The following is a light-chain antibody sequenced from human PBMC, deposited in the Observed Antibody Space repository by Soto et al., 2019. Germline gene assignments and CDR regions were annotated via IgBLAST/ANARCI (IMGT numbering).Light chain of an antibody. CDR3: QVWYSSSDHVV. CDR1: NIGSKS. Sequence: SYELTQPPSVSVAPGKTARINCGGNNIGSKSVHWYQQKPGQAPVLVIYYDSDRPSGIPERFSGSNSGNTATLTISRVEAGDEADYYCQVWYSSSDHVVFGGGTKLTVL. CDR2: YDS. V-gene: IGLV3-21*04. J-gene: IGLJ2*01.